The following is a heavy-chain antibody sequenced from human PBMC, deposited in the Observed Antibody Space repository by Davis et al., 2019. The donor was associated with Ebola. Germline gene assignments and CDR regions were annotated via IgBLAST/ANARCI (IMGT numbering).Heavy chain of an antibody. V-gene: IGHV3-33*08. Sequence: GGSLRLSCAASGFTFSSYAMSWVRQAPGKGLEWVAVIWYDGSNKYYADSVKGRFTISRDNSKNTLYLQMNSLRAEDTAVYYCLLAARLWGQGTLVTVSS. CDR3: LLAARL. D-gene: IGHD6-6*01. J-gene: IGHJ4*02. CDR1: GFTFSSYA. CDR2: IWYDGSNK.